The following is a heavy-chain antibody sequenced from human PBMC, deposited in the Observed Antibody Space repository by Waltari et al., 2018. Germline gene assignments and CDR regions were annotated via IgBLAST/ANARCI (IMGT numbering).Heavy chain of an antibody. D-gene: IGHD3-16*01. J-gene: IGHJ4*02. V-gene: IGHV3-7*01. CDR1: GFTCGRDG. CDR3: TREGAALDYFDF. Sequence: EVHLVESGGALVQPGGSLRLSCAASGFTCGRDGMSWVRQAPGKGLEWVANIKQDGREKNYVDPVKGRFTISRDNAKDSLDLQMSSLRVDDTAVYYCTREGAALDYFDFWGQGTLVTVSS. CDR2: IKQDGREK.